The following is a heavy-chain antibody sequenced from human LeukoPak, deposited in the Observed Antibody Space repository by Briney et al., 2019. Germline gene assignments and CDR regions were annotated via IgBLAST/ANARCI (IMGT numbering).Heavy chain of an antibody. CDR3: ASTGARIQLWSPFDY. CDR2: IKQDGSEK. J-gene: IGHJ4*02. CDR1: GFTLSSYL. Sequence: GALRPSRAAPGFTLSSYLMSLGRPAPGKGVGWGGNIKQDGSEKYYVDSVKGRFTISRDNAKNSLYLQMNSLRAEDTAVYYCASTGARIQLWSPFDYWGQGTLVTVSS. V-gene: IGHV3-7*01. D-gene: IGHD5-18*01.